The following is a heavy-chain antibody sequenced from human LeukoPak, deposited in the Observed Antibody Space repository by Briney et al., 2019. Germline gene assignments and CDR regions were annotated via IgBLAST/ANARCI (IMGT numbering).Heavy chain of an antibody. V-gene: IGHV4-30-2*01. Sequence: SETLSLTCAVSGGSISSGGYSWSWIRQPPGKGLEWIGYIYHSGSTYYNPSLKSRVTISVDRSKNQFSLKLSSVTAADTAVYYCARVDSSGWNEDYWGQGTLVTVSS. CDR1: GGSISSGGYS. CDR2: IYHSGST. CDR3: ARVDSSGWNEDY. J-gene: IGHJ4*02. D-gene: IGHD6-19*01.